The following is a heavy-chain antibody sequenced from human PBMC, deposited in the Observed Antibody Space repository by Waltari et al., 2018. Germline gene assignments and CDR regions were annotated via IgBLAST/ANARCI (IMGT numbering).Heavy chain of an antibody. Sequence: QVQLQESGPGLVKPSETLSLTCTVSGYSISSGYYWGWIRQPPGKGLEWIGSIYHSAVTYYNPSLKSRVTISVDTSKNQFSLKLSSVTAADTAVYYCARDPYGDHAFDIWGQGTMVTVSS. J-gene: IGHJ3*02. CDR3: ARDPYGDHAFDI. V-gene: IGHV4-38-2*02. CDR2: IYHSAVT. D-gene: IGHD4-17*01. CDR1: GYSISSGYY.